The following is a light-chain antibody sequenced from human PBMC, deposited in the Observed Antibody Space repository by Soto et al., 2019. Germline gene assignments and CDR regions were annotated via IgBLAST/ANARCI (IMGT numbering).Light chain of an antibody. CDR2: AAS. J-gene: IGKJ1*01. V-gene: IGKV1-8*01. CDR3: QQYYSYPRT. Sequence: AIRMTQSPSSFSASTGDRVTITCRASQGISSYLAWYQQKPGKAPKLLIYAASTLQSGVPSRFSGSGSGTDFTLTNSCLQSEDFATYYRQQYYSYPRTFGQGTKVDIK. CDR1: QGISSY.